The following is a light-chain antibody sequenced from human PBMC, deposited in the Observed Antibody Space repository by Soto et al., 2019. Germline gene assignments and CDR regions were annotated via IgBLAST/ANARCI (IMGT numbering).Light chain of an antibody. J-gene: IGLJ2*01. CDR2: YES. V-gene: IGLV3-21*04. Sequence: SYELTQPPSVSVAPGNRASITCGGNNIGGYSVHWYQQKPGQAPVLVIYYESDRPSGIPERFSGSNSGNMATLTISRVEAGDEADYYCQVWDSGSDHVIFGGGTQLTVL. CDR1: NIGGYS. CDR3: QVWDSGSDHVI.